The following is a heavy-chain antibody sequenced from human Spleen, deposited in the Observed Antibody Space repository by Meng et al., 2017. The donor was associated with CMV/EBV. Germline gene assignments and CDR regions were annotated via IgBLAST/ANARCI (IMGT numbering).Heavy chain of an antibody. Sequence: SETLSLTCTVSGISVNNDASYWSWIRQSPGKGLEWIGYIFHTGSTTFNPSLKSRLSMSVDTPKNQFSLELTSVTAADSAVYYCARVPPPYCGGDCSDGRYFDYWGQGTLVTVSS. CDR3: ARVPPPYCGGDCSDGRYFDY. D-gene: IGHD2-21*01. V-gene: IGHV4-61*08. CDR1: GISVNNDASY. J-gene: IGHJ4*02. CDR2: IFHTGST.